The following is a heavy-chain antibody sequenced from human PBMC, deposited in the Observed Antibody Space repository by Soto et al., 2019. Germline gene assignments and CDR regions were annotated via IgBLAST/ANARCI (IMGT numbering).Heavy chain of an antibody. Sequence: GRSQRLPYVASRSTFIDYWMSWVRQAPGRGLEWVATIRQDGGQMYYVDSVKGRFTISRDRAKNSLYLQMNSLTVEDTALYYCSTTGGYWGQGILVTVSS. D-gene: IGHD2-8*02. CDR3: STTGGY. CDR2: IRQDGGQM. J-gene: IGHJ4*02. V-gene: IGHV3-7*05. CDR1: RSTFIDYW.